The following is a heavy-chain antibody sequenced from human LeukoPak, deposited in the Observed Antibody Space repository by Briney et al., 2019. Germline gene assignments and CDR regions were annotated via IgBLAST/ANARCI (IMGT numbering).Heavy chain of an antibody. CDR2: IGTAGDP. Sequence: GGSLRLSSAASGFTFSSYDMHWVRQATGKGLEWVSAIGTAGDPYYPGSVKGRFAISRENAKNSLYLQMISLRAGDTAVYYCARGLRYCSGGSCYNSDAFDIWGQGTMVTVSS. CDR3: ARGLRYCSGGSCYNSDAFDI. J-gene: IGHJ3*02. V-gene: IGHV3-13*05. CDR1: GFTFSSYD. D-gene: IGHD2-15*01.